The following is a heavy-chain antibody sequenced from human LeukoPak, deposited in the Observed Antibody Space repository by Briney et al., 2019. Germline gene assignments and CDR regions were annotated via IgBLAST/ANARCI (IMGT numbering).Heavy chain of an antibody. D-gene: IGHD5-18*01. Sequence: TLSLTCTVSGGSISSGGYYWSWIRQHPGKGLEWIGYIYYSGSTYYNPSLKSRVTISVNTSKNQFSLKLSSVTAADTAVYYCARGGYSYGRQGMDVWGQGTTVTVSS. V-gene: IGHV4-31*03. CDR1: GGSISSGGYY. CDR3: ARGGYSYGRQGMDV. J-gene: IGHJ6*02. CDR2: IYYSGST.